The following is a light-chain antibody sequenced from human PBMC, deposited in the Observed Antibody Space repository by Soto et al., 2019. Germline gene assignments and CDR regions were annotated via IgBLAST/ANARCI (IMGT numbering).Light chain of an antibody. J-gene: IGKJ4*01. CDR3: QQFSSYPLT. Sequence: EVVLTQSPCTLSLSTGERATLSCRASQTVRNNYLAWYQQKPGQAPRLLIYDASSRATGIPDRFSGGGSGTDFTLTISRLEPEDFAVYYCQQFSSYPLTFGGGTNVDIK. V-gene: IGKV3-20*01. CDR1: QTVRNNY. CDR2: DAS.